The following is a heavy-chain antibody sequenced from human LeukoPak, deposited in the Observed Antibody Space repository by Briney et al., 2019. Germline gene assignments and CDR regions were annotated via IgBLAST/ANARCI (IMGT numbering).Heavy chain of an antibody. CDR3: ARLPGGYFDY. V-gene: IGHV4-38-2*02. J-gene: IGHJ4*02. CDR1: GYSISSGYY. Sequence: PSETLSLTCTVSGYSISSGYYWGWIRQPPGKGLEWIGSIYHSGSTYYNPSLKSRVTISVDTSKNQFSLKLSSVTAADTAVYYCARLPGGYFDYWGQGTLVTVSS. CDR2: IYHSGST. D-gene: IGHD2-15*01.